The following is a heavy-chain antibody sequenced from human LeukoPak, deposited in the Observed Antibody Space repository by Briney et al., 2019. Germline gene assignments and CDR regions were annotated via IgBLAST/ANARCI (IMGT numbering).Heavy chain of an antibody. V-gene: IGHV1-3*01. Sequence: ASVKVSCKASGYTFTSYAMHWVRQAPGQRLEWMGWINAGNGNTKYSQKFQGRVTITRDTSASTAYMELSSLRSEDAAVYYCARRQLDDYVWGSYPFDYWGQGTLVTVSS. CDR1: GYTFTSYA. CDR3: ARRQLDDYVWGSYPFDY. J-gene: IGHJ4*02. D-gene: IGHD3-16*02. CDR2: INAGNGNT.